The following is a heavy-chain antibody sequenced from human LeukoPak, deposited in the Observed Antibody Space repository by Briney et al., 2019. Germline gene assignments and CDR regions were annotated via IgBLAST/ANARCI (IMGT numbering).Heavy chain of an antibody. V-gene: IGHV3-9*01. Sequence: SLRLPCTPSGFPFDVYAMLWVRHSPGKGLECVSGISWNSGSIGYADSVKGRFTISRDNAKSSLYLQMNSLRAEDTALYYCAKGGYYYDSSGYYYWGQGTLVTVSS. CDR2: ISWNSGSI. D-gene: IGHD3-22*01. CDR1: GFPFDVYA. CDR3: AKGGYYYDSSGYYY. J-gene: IGHJ4*02.